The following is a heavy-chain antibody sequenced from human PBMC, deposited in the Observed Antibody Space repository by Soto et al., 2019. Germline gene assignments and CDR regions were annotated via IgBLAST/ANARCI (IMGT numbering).Heavy chain of an antibody. Sequence: GGSLRLSCAASGFTFSSFWMDWVRQPPGKGLEWVASISPDGSEKHYVDSVKGRFTISRDNARNSLYLQMRSLTAEDSALYYCSRSLNSWGQGTRVTVSS. CDR2: ISPDGSEK. J-gene: IGHJ4*02. V-gene: IGHV3-7*01. CDR3: SRSLNS. CDR1: GFTFSSFW.